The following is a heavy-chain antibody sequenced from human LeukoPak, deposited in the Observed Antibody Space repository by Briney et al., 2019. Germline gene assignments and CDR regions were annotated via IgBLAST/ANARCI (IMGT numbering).Heavy chain of an antibody. V-gene: IGHV3-20*04. CDR1: GFTFDDYG. CDR3: ARERATAAGFVWFDP. Sequence: PGGSLRLSCAASGFTFDDYGMSWVRHAPGKGLEWVSGINWNGGSTYYADSVKGRFTISRDNAKNTLYLQMNSLRAEDTAVYYCARERATAAGFVWFDPWGQGTLVTVSS. D-gene: IGHD6-13*01. J-gene: IGHJ5*02. CDR2: INWNGGST.